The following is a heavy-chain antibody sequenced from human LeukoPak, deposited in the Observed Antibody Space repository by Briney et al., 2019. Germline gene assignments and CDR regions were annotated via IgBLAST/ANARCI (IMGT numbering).Heavy chain of an antibody. CDR1: GGSISSYY. V-gene: IGHV4-59*08. D-gene: IGHD6-13*01. CDR3: ARAWYSSSSDWFDP. J-gene: IGHJ5*02. Sequence: SETLSLTCTVSGGSISSYYWSWNRQPPGKGLEWIGDIYYSGSTNYNPSLKSRVTISVDTSKNQFSLRLSSVTAADTAVYYSARAWYSSSSDWFDPWGQGTLVTVSS. CDR2: IYYSGST.